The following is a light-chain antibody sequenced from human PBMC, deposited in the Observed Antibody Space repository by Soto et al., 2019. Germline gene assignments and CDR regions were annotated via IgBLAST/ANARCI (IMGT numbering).Light chain of an antibody. CDR3: QQSYSTPGLT. CDR2: AAS. J-gene: IGKJ4*01. Sequence: DIQMTQSPSSLSASVRDRVTITCRSSHFISDYLNWYQQKPGKAPKLLIYAASSLQSGVPSRFSGSGSGTDFTLTISSLQPEDFATYYCQQSYSTPGLTFGGGTKVDI. V-gene: IGKV1-39*01. CDR1: HFISDY.